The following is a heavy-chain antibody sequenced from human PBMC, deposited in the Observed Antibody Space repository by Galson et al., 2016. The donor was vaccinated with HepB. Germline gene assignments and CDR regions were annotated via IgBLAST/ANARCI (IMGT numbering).Heavy chain of an antibody. CDR2: ISGDSTNK. CDR1: GYSFITYG. J-gene: IGHJ4*02. Sequence: SVKVSCKASGYSFITYGVTWVRQAPGQGLEWMGWISGDSTNKNYAQKLQGRVTLTTDTYTSTAYMELRSLTSDDTALYYCAKVQILITAVTPYYFDDWGQGTLVIVSS. V-gene: IGHV1-18*01. D-gene: IGHD1-14*01. CDR3: AKVQILITAVTPYYFDD.